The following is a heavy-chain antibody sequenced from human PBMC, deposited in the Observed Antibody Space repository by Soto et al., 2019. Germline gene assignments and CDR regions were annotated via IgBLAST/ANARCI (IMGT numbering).Heavy chain of an antibody. CDR3: ARPYCSGGSCYSEYFQH. CDR2: IYPGDSDT. Sequence: PGESLKISCKGSGYSFTSYWIGWVRQMPGKGLEWMGIIYPGDSDTRYSPSFQGQVTISADKSISTAYLQWSSLKASDTAMYYCARPYCSGGSCYSEYFQHWGQGTLVTVSS. D-gene: IGHD2-15*01. CDR1: GYSFTSYW. V-gene: IGHV5-51*01. J-gene: IGHJ1*01.